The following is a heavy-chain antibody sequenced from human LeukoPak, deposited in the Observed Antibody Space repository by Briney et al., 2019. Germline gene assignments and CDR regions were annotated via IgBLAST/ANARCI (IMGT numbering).Heavy chain of an antibody. V-gene: IGHV3-13*01. CDR1: GFTFSGYD. CDR3: ARSPSYSSSWYTLDS. J-gene: IGHJ4*02. Sequence: GGSLRLSCEASGFTFSGYDMHWVRQATGKGLEWVSAIGTTGDTYYSDSVRGRFTISRENAKNSLDLQMNSLRAGDTAVYYCARSPSYSSSWYTLDSWGQGTLVTVSS. CDR2: IGTTGDT. D-gene: IGHD6-13*01.